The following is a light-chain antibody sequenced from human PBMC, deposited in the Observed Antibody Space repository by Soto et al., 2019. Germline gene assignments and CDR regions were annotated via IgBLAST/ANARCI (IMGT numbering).Light chain of an antibody. V-gene: IGLV2-8*01. CDR2: EVT. J-gene: IGLJ1*01. CDR3: SSYAGSNMGV. CDR1: SSDVGGYKF. Sequence: LTQPPSASGSPGQSVTISCTGTSSDVGGYKFVSWYQQHPGKAPKLIIYEVTQRPSGVPDRFSGSKSGNTASLTVSGLQAEDDADYYCSSYAGSNMGVFGTRTKVTVL.